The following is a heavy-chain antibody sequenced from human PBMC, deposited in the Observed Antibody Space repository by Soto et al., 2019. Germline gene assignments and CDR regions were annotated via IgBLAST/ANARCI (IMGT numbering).Heavy chain of an antibody. J-gene: IGHJ4*02. CDR3: AHGDPLDFHF. CDR2: IYWNGIE. D-gene: IGHD3-10*01. V-gene: IGHV2-5*01. Sequence: QITLRESGPALVKPTQTLTLTCTFSGFSLTTSGEAVGWIRQPPGKALEWLALIYWNGIERYSPSLKSRLSITKDTSKDHVVLTMANMDPVVTATYYCAHGDPLDFHFWGQGTLVTVSP. CDR1: GFSLTTSGEA.